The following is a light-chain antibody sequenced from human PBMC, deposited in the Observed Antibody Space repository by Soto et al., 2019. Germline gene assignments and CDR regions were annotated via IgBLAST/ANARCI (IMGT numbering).Light chain of an antibody. CDR2: GAS. V-gene: IGKV3-20*01. Sequence: EIVLTQSPGTLSLSPGERATLSCRASQSVSSSYLAWYQQKPGQAPRLLIYGASSRATGIPGRFSGNGSGTDFTLTISRLEPEDFAVYYCQQYGSSRTFGQGTKVDIK. CDR1: QSVSSSY. J-gene: IGKJ1*01. CDR3: QQYGSSRT.